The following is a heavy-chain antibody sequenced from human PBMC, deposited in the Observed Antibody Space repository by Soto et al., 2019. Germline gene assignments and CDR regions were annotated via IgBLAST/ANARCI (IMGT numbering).Heavy chain of an antibody. CDR1: GFTVSSNR. J-gene: IGHJ4*02. V-gene: IGHV3-53*01. CDR3: ARVGTSESYFDY. D-gene: IGHD7-27*01. Sequence: GGSLRLSCVVSGFTVSSNRMTWVRQAPGQGLEWVSDLYFYGSANYADSVRGRFTISKDDSKNTVFLQMNNLRAEDTAVYYCARVGTSESYFDYWGQGTLVTVSS. CDR2: LYFYGSA.